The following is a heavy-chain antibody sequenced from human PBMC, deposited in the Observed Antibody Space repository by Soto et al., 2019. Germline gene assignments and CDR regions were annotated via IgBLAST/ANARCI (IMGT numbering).Heavy chain of an antibody. V-gene: IGHV1-18*01. CDR2: ISAYNGNT. D-gene: IGHD3-10*01. Sequence: ASVKVSCKASGYTFTSYGISWVRQAPGQGREWMGWISAYNGNTNYAQKLQGRVTMTTDTSTSTAYMELRSLRSDDTAVYYCARGRVVRGVIEDYYYYGMDVWGQGXTVTVSS. CDR3: ARGRVVRGVIEDYYYYGMDV. CDR1: GYTFTSYG. J-gene: IGHJ6*02.